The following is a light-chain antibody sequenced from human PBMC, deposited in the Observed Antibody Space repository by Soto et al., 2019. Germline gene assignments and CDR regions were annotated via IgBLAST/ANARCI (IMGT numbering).Light chain of an antibody. CDR1: QGVSSN. Sequence: EIVMTQSPATLSVSPGERATLSCRASQGVSSNLAWYQQKPGQAPRLLIYRASTRATGIPARFSGSGSGTEFTLTISSLQSEDFAVYYCQQYDNWPTYTFGQGTKLEIK. CDR2: RAS. V-gene: IGKV3-15*01. CDR3: QQYDNWPTYT. J-gene: IGKJ2*01.